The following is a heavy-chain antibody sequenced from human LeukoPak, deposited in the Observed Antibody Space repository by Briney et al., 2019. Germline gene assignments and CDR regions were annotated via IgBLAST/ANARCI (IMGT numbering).Heavy chain of an antibody. J-gene: IGHJ5*02. D-gene: IGHD1-20*01. CDR3: ARGLYNWNQKRGFDP. V-gene: IGHV4-39*07. Sequence: PSETLSFTCTVSGGSIGSSSYYWGWIRQPPGRGLEWIGSIYYSGSTYYNPSLKSRVTISVDTSKNQFSLKLSSVTAADTAVYYCARGLYNWNQKRGFDPWGQGTLVTVSS. CDR1: GGSIGSSSYY. CDR2: IYYSGST.